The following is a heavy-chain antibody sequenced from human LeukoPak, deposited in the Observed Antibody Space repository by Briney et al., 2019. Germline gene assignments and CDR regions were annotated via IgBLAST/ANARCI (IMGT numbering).Heavy chain of an antibody. CDR2: IIPIFGIA. CDR1: GGTFSSYA. J-gene: IGHJ5*02. Sequence: GASVKVSCKASGGTFSSYAISWVRQAPGQGLEWMGRIIPIFGIANYAQKFQGRVTITADKSTSAAYMELSSLRSEDTAVYYCARNIAVAGTEWFDAWGQGTLVTVSS. CDR3: ARNIAVAGTEWFDA. D-gene: IGHD6-19*01. V-gene: IGHV1-69*04.